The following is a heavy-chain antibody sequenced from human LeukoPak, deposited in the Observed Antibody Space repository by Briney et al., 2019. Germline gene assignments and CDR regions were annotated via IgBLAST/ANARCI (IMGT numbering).Heavy chain of an antibody. V-gene: IGHV1-2*02. CDR3: ARDRLDYGDYGYYFDY. J-gene: IGHJ4*02. CDR1: GYTFTGYY. Sequence: ASVTVSCKASGYTFTGYYMHWVRQAPGQGLEWMGWINPNSGGTNYAQRFQGRVTMTRDTSISTAYMELSRLRSDDTAVYYCARDRLDYGDYGYYFDYWGQGTLVTVSS. D-gene: IGHD4-17*01. CDR2: INPNSGGT.